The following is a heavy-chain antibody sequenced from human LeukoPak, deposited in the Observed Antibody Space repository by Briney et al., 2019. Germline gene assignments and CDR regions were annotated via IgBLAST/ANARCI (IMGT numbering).Heavy chain of an antibody. Sequence: GGSLRLSCVASGFTFSSYWMNWARQAPGKGLEWVASINHNGNVNSYVDSVKGRFTISRDNAQNSLYLQMSNLGAEGTAVYFCGRGGGLGGWGQGAKVTVSS. D-gene: IGHD1-26*01. CDR1: GFTFSSYW. V-gene: IGHV3-7*03. J-gene: IGHJ6*02. CDR3: GRGGGLGG. CDR2: INHNGNVN.